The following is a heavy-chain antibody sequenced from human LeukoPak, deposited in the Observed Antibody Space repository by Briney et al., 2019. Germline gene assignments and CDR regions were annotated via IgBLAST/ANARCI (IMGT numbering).Heavy chain of an antibody. Sequence: GASVKVSCKASGYTFTSYAMHWVRQAPGQRLEWMGWINAGNGNTKYSQKFQDRVTITRDTSASTAYMELSSLRSEDTAVYYCARFSDYGDYGYSYWGQGTLVTVSS. J-gene: IGHJ4*02. CDR2: INAGNGNT. D-gene: IGHD4-17*01. CDR3: ARFSDYGDYGYSY. V-gene: IGHV1-3*01. CDR1: GYTFTSYA.